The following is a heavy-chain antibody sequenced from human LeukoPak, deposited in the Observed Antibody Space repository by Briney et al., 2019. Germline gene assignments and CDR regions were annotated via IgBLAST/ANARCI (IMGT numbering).Heavy chain of an antibody. Sequence: PGGSLKLSCAASGFTFSSYSMNWVRQAPGKGLEWVSSISSSSSYIYYADSVKGRFTISRDNAKNSLYLQMNSLRAEDTAVYYCATPPRGILTGYYDYWGQGTLVTGSS. D-gene: IGHD3-9*01. J-gene: IGHJ4*02. CDR2: ISSSSSYI. CDR1: GFTFSSYS. V-gene: IGHV3-21*01. CDR3: ATPPRGILTGYYDY.